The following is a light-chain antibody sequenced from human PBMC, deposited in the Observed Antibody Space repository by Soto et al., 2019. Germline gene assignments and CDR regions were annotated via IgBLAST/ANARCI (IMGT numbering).Light chain of an antibody. V-gene: IGLV2-11*01. J-gene: IGLJ1*01. CDR1: SSDVGGYNY. CDR2: DVS. Sequence: QSALTQPRSVSGSPGQSVTISCTGTSSDVGGYNYVSWYQQHPGKAPKLMIYDVSKRPSGVPDRFSGSKSGNMASLTISGLQAEDEADYYCCSYAGSDTLYVFGGGTKLTVL. CDR3: CSYAGSDTLYV.